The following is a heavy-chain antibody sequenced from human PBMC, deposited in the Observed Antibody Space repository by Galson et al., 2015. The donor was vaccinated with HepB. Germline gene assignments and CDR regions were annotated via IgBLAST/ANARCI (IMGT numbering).Heavy chain of an antibody. CDR2: INPSGGST. Sequence: SVKVSCKASGYTFTSYYMHWVRQAPGQGLEWMGIINPSGGSTSYAQKFQGRVTMTRDTSTSTVRMELSSLRSEDTAVYYCARDSHSAAGVIGYYYYYMDVWGKGTTVTVSS. CDR1: GYTFTSYY. J-gene: IGHJ6*03. CDR3: ARDSHSAAGVIGYYYYYMDV. V-gene: IGHV1-46*01. D-gene: IGHD6-13*01.